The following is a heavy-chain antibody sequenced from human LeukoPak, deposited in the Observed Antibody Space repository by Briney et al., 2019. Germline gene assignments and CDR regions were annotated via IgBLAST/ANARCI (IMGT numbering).Heavy chain of an antibody. D-gene: IGHD3-9*01. J-gene: IGHJ3*01. Sequence: PGGSLRLSYAASGFAFGSYAMGWVRQAPGKGLEWVSAISGSDDSTYYADSVKGRFTTSRDKSKNTLYLQMNSLRAEDTAVYYCSKQVDFDPADAFDVWGQGTMVTVSS. CDR1: GFAFGSYA. CDR3: SKQVDFDPADAFDV. CDR2: ISGSDDST. V-gene: IGHV3-23*01.